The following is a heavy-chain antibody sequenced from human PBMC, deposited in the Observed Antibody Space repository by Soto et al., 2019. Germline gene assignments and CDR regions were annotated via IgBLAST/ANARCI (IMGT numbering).Heavy chain of an antibody. J-gene: IGHJ6*03. CDR1: LFTFSSYA. Sequence: ALRLSCASSLFTFSSYAMNLVLHAPLKWLECFSYISSSSSVIDYADSVKGRFTVSRDNARNSLYLQMNSLRAEDTAVYYCARDLSWGSNWYYYMDVWGKGTTVTVSS. V-gene: IGHV3-48*01. CDR2: ISSSSSVI. CDR3: ARDLSWGSNWYYYMDV. D-gene: IGHD7-27*01.